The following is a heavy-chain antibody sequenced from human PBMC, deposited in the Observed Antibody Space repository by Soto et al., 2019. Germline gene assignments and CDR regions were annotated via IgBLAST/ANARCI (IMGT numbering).Heavy chain of an antibody. CDR1: GGSISSYY. J-gene: IGHJ5*02. CDR2: IYTSGST. V-gene: IGHV4-4*07. Sequence: TSETLSLTCTVSGGSISSYYWSWIRQPAGKGLEWIGRIYTSGSTNYNPSLKSRVTMSVDTSKNQFSLKLSSVTADDTAVYYCTRIGDYSKGGPWGQGTLVTVSS. D-gene: IGHD4-4*01. CDR3: TRIGDYSKGGP.